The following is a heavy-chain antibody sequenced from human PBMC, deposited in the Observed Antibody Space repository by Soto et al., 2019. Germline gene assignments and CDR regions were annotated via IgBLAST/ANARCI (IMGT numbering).Heavy chain of an antibody. CDR1: GGSISSGDYY. CDR2: IYYRGTT. V-gene: IGHV4-30-4*01. D-gene: IGHD2-21*01. CDR3: ARVVPVVFAIRRLAFDI. J-gene: IGHJ3*02. Sequence: PSETLSLTCTVSGGSISSGDYYWSWIRQPPGKGLEWIGYIYYRGTTYYNPSLKSRVSISVDTSKNHFSLKLSSVTAADAAVYYCARVVPVVFAIRRLAFDIWGQGTMVTVSS.